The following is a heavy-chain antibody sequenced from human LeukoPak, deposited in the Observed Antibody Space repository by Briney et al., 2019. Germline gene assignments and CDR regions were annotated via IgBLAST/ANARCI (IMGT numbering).Heavy chain of an antibody. V-gene: IGHV1-46*01. CDR3: ARDRMGAWTVDY. D-gene: IGHD1-26*01. CDR2: IEPSGAGT. CDR1: GYTFTSSH. J-gene: IGHJ4*02. Sequence: GSVKVSCKASGYTFTSSHMHWVRQAPGQGLEWMGIIEPSGAGTRYAQKFQGRRTMTRDTSTSTDYMEMSSLKSEDTAVYYCARDRMGAWTVDYWGQGTLVTVSS.